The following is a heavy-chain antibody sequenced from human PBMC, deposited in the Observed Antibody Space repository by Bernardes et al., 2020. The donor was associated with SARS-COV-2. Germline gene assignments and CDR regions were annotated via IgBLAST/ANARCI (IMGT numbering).Heavy chain of an antibody. CDR2: ISSSGSTI. CDR1: GFTFSDYY. Sequence: GGSLRLSCAASGFTFSDYYMSWIRQAPGKGLEWVSYISSSGSTIYYADSVKGRFTISRDNAKNSLYLQMNSLRAEDTAVYYCARDSTVSGMTSYYYYGMDVWGQGTTVTVSS. J-gene: IGHJ6*02. D-gene: IGHD2-21*02. CDR3: ARDSTVSGMTSYYYYGMDV. V-gene: IGHV3-11*01.